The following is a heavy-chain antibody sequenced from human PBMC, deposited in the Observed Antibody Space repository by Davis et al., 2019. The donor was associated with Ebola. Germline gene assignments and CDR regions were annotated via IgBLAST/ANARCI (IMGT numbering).Heavy chain of an antibody. CDR1: GFTFSSYA. D-gene: IGHD2-2*01. CDR3: AKEQYQLLPPLYDAFDI. V-gene: IGHV3-23*01. Sequence: PGGSLRLSCAASGFTFSSYAMSWVRQAPAKGLEWISAISGSGGSTYYADSVKGRFTISRDNSKNTLYLQMNSLRAEDTAVYYCAKEQYQLLPPLYDAFDIWGQGTMVTVSS. CDR2: ISGSGGST. J-gene: IGHJ3*02.